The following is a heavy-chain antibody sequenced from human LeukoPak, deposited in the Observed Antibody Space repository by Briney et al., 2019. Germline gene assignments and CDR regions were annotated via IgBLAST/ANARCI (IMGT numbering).Heavy chain of an antibody. V-gene: IGHV4-59*08. Sequence: SETLSLTCTVSGGSISSYYWSWIRQPPGKGLEWIGYIYYSGSTNYNPSLKSRVTVSVDTSKNQFSLKLSSVTAADTAVYYCARLGRWASWFDPWGQGTLVTVSS. CDR1: GGSISSYY. CDR2: IYYSGST. J-gene: IGHJ5*02. D-gene: IGHD1-26*01. CDR3: ARLGRWASWFDP.